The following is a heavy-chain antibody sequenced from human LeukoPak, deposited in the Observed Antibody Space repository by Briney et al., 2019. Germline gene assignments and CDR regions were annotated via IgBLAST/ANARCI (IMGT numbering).Heavy chain of an antibody. V-gene: IGHV3-7*01. CDR2: MNHDGSEK. CDR1: GFTLSRYW. CDR3: RTWKQGYCSGYSCYNAFHI. J-gene: IGHJ3*02. D-gene: IGHD2-15*01. Sequence: GGSLRLSCAASGFTLSRYWMSWVRQTPGKGLEWVATMNHDGSEKYHVDSVKGRFTISRDNAKKSLYLQMNNLRAEDTAVYYCRTWKQGYCSGYSCYNAFHIWGQGTMVTVSS.